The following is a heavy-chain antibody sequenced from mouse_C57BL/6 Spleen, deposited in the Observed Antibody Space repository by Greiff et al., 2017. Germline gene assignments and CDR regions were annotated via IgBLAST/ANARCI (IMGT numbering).Heavy chain of an antibody. J-gene: IGHJ4*01. D-gene: IGHD2-4*01. Sequence: DVKLVESGAELVKPGASVKLSCTASGFNIKDYYMHWVKQRTEQGLEWIGRIDPEDGETKYAPKFQGKATITADTSSNTAYLQLSSLTSEDTAVYYCARAPGGPPYDYEGGRDYWGQGTSVTVSS. CDR3: ARAPGGPPYDYEGGRDY. V-gene: IGHV14-2*01. CDR1: GFNIKDYY. CDR2: IDPEDGET.